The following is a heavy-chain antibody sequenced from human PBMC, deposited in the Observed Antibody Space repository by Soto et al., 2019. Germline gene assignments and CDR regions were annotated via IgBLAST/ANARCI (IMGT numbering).Heavy chain of an antibody. CDR2: IYSGGST. V-gene: IGHV3-53*01. CDR1: GFTVSSNY. Sequence: EVPLVESGGGLIQPGGSLRLSFAASGFTVSSNYMSWVRQAPGKGLEWVSVIYSGGSTYYVDSVKGRFTISRDNSKNTLYLQMNSLRAEDTAVYYCARAPQQLAAEYYYYGMDVWGQGTTVTVSS. J-gene: IGHJ6*02. D-gene: IGHD6-13*01. CDR3: ARAPQQLAAEYYYYGMDV.